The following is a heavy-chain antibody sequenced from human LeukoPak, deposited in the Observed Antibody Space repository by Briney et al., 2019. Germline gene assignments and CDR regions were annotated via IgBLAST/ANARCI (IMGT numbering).Heavy chain of an antibody. Sequence: GGSLRLSCATSGFTFVDYGLSWVRQAPGKGLEWLSAINWNGGITEYADSVKGRFTISRDNAKNSLYLQMDSLRAEDTAFYYCARDRMGTSYSVSHFDFWGQGTLVTVSS. D-gene: IGHD6-13*01. CDR3: ARDRMGTSYSVSHFDF. CDR2: INWNGGIT. J-gene: IGHJ4*02. CDR1: GFTFVDYG. V-gene: IGHV3-20*04.